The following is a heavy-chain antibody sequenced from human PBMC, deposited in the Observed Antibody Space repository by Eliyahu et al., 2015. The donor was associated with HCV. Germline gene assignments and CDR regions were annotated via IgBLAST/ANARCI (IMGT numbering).Heavy chain of an antibody. V-gene: IGHV2-70*15. CDR2: IDWDDDK. Sequence: QVTLRESGPALVKPTQTLTLTCTFSGFSLSTSGMCVSWIRQPPGKALEWLARIDWDDDKYYSTSLKTRLTISKDTSKNQVVLTMTNMDPVDTATYYCARSTTGDRHSSSWYPKKYYYYYGMDVWGQGTTVTVSS. J-gene: IGHJ6*02. CDR3: ARSTTGDRHSSSWYPKKYYYYYGMDV. CDR1: GFSLSTSGMC. D-gene: IGHD6-13*01.